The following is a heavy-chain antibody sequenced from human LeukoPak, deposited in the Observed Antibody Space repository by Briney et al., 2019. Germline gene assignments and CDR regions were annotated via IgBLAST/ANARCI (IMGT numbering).Heavy chain of an antibody. CDR3: ATDRGWRTSGYYLYYFEY. CDR2: ISGSGGST. Sequence: GGSLRLSCAASGFTFSSYAMSWVRQAPGKGLEWVSAISGSGGSTYYADSVKGRFTISRDNSKNTLYLQMSSLRAEDTAVYYCATDRGWRTSGYYLYYFEYWGQGTLVTYSS. J-gene: IGHJ4*02. CDR1: GFTFSSYA. D-gene: IGHD3-3*01. V-gene: IGHV3-23*01.